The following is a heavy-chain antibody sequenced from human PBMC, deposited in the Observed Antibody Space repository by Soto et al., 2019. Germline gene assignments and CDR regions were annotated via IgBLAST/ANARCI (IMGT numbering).Heavy chain of an antibody. CDR3: AGWGMTGGVDL. Sequence: QVQLVESGGGVVQPGTSLRLSCAASGFRFKSFVMHWVRQAPGKGLEWVAFTSCYGNKKDYGDSVKGRFTVSRDNSQNTLHLQMAFLRPAETDLYYCAGWGMTGGVDLWGQGTLVSVSS. CDR1: GFRFKSFV. V-gene: IGHV3-30*19. D-gene: IGHD3-16*01. J-gene: IGHJ5*02. CDR2: TSCYGNKK.